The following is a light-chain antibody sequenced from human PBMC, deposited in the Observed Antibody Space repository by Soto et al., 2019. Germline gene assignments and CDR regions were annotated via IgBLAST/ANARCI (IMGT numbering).Light chain of an antibody. J-gene: IGKJ1*01. Sequence: DIQMTQSPSTLSASVGDRVTITCRASQSISSWLAWYQQKPGKAPKLLIYKASSLESGVPSRFSGSGSWTEFTLNIISLQTDDFATYYCQQYNSYSRTFGKGTKVEIK. CDR2: KAS. CDR3: QQYNSYSRT. CDR1: QSISSW. V-gene: IGKV1-5*03.